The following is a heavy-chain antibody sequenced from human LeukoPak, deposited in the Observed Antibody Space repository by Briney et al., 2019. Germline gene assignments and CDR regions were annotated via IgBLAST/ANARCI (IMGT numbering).Heavy chain of an antibody. J-gene: IGHJ3*02. CDR1: GGSISSGGYY. CDR3: ARLLPDFWSGYYTFVFPLEGNDAFDI. CDR2: IYYSGST. Sequence: PSETLSLTCTVSGGSISSGGYYWSWIRQHPGKGLEWIGYIYYSGSTYYNPSLKSRVTISVDTSKNQFSLKLSSVTAADTAVYYCARLLPDFWSGYYTFVFPLEGNDAFDIWGQGTMVTVSS. V-gene: IGHV4-31*03. D-gene: IGHD3-3*01.